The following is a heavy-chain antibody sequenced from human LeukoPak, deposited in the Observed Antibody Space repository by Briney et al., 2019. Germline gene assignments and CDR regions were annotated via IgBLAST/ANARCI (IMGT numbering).Heavy chain of an antibody. Sequence: GESLKISCKGSGYSFTSYWIGWVRQMPGKGLEWMGIIYPGDSDTRYSPSFQGQVTISADKSISTAYLQWSSLKASDTAMYYCARSRLPYTSSWYPAAFDIWGQGTMVTVSS. CDR1: GYSFTSYW. J-gene: IGHJ3*02. D-gene: IGHD6-13*01. V-gene: IGHV5-51*01. CDR3: ARSRLPYTSSWYPAAFDI. CDR2: IYPGDSDT.